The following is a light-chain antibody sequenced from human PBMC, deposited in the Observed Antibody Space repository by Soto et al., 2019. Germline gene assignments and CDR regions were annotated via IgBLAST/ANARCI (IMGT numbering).Light chain of an antibody. Sequence: QPVLTQSPSASASLGASVKLTCTLSSGHSSYVIAWHQQQPEKGPRFLMKLHSDGSHTKGDGIPDRFSGSSSGAERYLTISSLQSDDEADYYCQTWGTGIHVVFGGGTKVTVL. J-gene: IGLJ2*01. V-gene: IGLV4-69*01. CDR2: LHSDGSH. CDR3: QTWGTGIHVV. CDR1: SGHSSYV.